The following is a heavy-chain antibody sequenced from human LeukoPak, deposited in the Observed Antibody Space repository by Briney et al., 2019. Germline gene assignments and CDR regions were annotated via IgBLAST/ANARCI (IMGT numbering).Heavy chain of an antibody. D-gene: IGHD3-3*01. CDR2: ISGSGGST. CDR3: AKDRLRFLEWLLYRYSFDY. Sequence: GGSLRLSCAASGFTFSSYAMSWVRQAPGKGLEWVSAISGSGGSTYYADSVKGRFTISRDNSKNTLYLQMNSLRAEDTAVYYCAKDRLRFLEWLLYRYSFDYWGQGTLVTVSS. V-gene: IGHV3-23*01. J-gene: IGHJ4*02. CDR1: GFTFSSYA.